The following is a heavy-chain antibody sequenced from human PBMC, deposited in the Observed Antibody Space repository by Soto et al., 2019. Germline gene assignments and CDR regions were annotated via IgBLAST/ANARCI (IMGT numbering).Heavy chain of an antibody. CDR3: ARAGRGLFGEIGNY. CDR1: GFTFSDSW. Sequence: EVQLVESGGGLVQPGGSLRLSCAASGFTFSDSWMDWVRQAPGKGPEWVANIKQDGSEKNYVDSVKGRFTISRDNAKNSLYLQMNSLRAEDTAVYYCARAGRGLFGEIGNYWGQGTLVTVSS. D-gene: IGHD3-10*01. CDR2: IKQDGSEK. J-gene: IGHJ4*02. V-gene: IGHV3-7*01.